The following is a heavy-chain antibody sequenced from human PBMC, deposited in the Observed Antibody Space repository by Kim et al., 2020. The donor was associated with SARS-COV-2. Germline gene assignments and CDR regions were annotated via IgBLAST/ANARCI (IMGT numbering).Heavy chain of an antibody. CDR1: GGSFSGYY. CDR3: ARERLSRGWFDP. V-gene: IGHV4-34*01. J-gene: IGHJ5*02. Sequence: SETLSLTCAVYGGSFSGYYWSWIRQPPGKGLEWIGEINHSGSTNYNPSLKSRVTISVDTSKNQFSLKLSSVTAADTAVYYCARERLSRGWFDPWGQGTLVTVSS. CDR2: INHSGST.